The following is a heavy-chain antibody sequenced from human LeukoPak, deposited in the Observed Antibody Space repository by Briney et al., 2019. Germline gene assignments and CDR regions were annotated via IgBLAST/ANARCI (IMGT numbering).Heavy chain of an antibody. V-gene: IGHV1-2*06. Sequence: GASVKVSCKASGYTFTGYYMHWVRQAPGQGLEWMGRINPNNGATNYAQKLQGRVTITGDTSISTAYMELSSLSSGDTAVYYCTRETGSYHGNDYWGQGTLVTVSS. CDR2: INPNNGAT. CDR1: GYTFTGYY. CDR3: TRETGSYHGNDY. D-gene: IGHD1-26*01. J-gene: IGHJ4*02.